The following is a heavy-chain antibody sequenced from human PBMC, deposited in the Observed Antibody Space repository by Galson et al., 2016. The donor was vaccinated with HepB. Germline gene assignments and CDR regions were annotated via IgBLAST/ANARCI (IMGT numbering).Heavy chain of an antibody. Sequence: SETLSLTCTVSGDSISSSIYSWGWIRQPPGKGLEWIGSIYYSGSASYNPSLKSRVTISVDTSKNQFSLNLSSVTATDTAVYYCASTLCGGDCLPFEHWGQGTLVAVSS. V-gene: IGHV4-39*01. CDR1: GDSISSSIYS. J-gene: IGHJ4*02. D-gene: IGHD2-21*02. CDR3: ASTLCGGDCLPFEH. CDR2: IYYSGSA.